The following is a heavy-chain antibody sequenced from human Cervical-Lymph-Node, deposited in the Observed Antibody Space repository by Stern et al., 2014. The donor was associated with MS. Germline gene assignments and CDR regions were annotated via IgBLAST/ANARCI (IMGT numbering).Heavy chain of an antibody. CDR3: ARDSRYYGDYVDY. Sequence: VQLVESGAEVKQPGASVKVSCKASGYTFTSYGISWVRQAPGQGLEWMGYISAYNGNTKFAQNLQGRVTMTTDTSTTTAYMELRSLRSDDTAVYYCARDSRYYGDYVDYWGQGTLVTVSS. V-gene: IGHV1-18*01. CDR1: GYTFTSYG. D-gene: IGHD3-3*01. CDR2: ISAYNGNT. J-gene: IGHJ4*02.